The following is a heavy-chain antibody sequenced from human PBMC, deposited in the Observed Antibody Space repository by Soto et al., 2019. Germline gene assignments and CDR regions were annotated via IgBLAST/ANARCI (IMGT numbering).Heavy chain of an antibody. V-gene: IGHV3-7*01. CDR3: ARDPSSYQLLYYFDQ. D-gene: IGHD2-2*01. CDR2: IKQDGTEK. CDR1: GFTFSNFW. Sequence: GGSVRLSCAASGFTFSNFWMSWVRQVPGKGLEWVANIKQDGTEKYYVDSVKGRFTISRDNARDSLYLQMNSVRAADTAVYYCARDPSSYQLLYYFDQWGQGSLVTVSS. J-gene: IGHJ4*02.